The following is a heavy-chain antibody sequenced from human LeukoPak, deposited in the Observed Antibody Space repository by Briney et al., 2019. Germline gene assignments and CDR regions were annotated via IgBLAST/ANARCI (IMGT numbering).Heavy chain of an antibody. CDR3: ARLGAGPTYYDFWSGYSSFYFDY. J-gene: IGHJ4*02. V-gene: IGHV4-39*02. CDR1: GGSTSSGNYY. D-gene: IGHD3-3*01. CDR2: ISSSGNA. Sequence: SETLSLTCTVSGGSTSSGNYYCGWIRQPPGKGLEWIGGISSSGNAYYNPSLKSRITISIDTSKNHFSLKLSSVSAADTAVYYCARLGAGPTYYDFWSGYSSFYFDYWGQGTLVTVSS.